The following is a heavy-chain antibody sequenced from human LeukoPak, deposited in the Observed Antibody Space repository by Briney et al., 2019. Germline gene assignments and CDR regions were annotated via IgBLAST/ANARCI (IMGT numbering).Heavy chain of an antibody. CDR2: IYYSGST. J-gene: IGHJ4*02. V-gene: IGHV4-59*12. D-gene: IGHD3-10*01. Sequence: PSETLSLTCTVSGGSISSYYWSWIRQPPGKVLEWIGYIYYSGSTYYNPSLKSRVTISVDTSKNQFSLKLSSVTAADTAVYYCAESLWFGETPFDYWGQGTLVTVSS. CDR3: AESLWFGETPFDY. CDR1: GGSISSYY.